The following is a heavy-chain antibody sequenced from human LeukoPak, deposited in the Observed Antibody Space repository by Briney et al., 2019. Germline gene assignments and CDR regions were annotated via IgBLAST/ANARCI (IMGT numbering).Heavy chain of an antibody. CDR1: GGSISSGDYY. D-gene: IGHD3-10*01. CDR2: IYYSGST. V-gene: IGHV4-30-4*01. J-gene: IGHJ4*02. Sequence: SETLSLTCTVSGGSISSGDYYWSWIRQPPGKGLEWIGYIYYSGSTYYNPSLKSRVTISVDTSKNQFSLKLSSVTAADTAVYYCARVVTMVRGVFKPQGPNPPYFDYWGQGTLVTVSS. CDR3: ARVVTMVRGVFKPQGPNPPYFDY.